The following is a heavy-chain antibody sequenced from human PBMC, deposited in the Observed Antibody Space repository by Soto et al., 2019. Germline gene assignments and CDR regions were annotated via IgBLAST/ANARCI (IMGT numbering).Heavy chain of an antibody. D-gene: IGHD2-21*02. CDR1: GYTFTSYA. CDR3: ARSIVVLTAADV. CDR2: INAGNGNT. J-gene: IGHJ4*02. Sequence: ASVKVSCKASGYTFTSYAMHWVRQAPGQRLEWMGWINAGNGNTKYSQKFQGRVTITRDTSASTAYMELSSLRSEDTAVYYCARSIVVLTAADVWGQGTLVPVAS. V-gene: IGHV1-3*01.